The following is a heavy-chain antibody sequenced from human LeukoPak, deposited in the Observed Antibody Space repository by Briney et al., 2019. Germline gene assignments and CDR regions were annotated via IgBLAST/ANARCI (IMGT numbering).Heavy chain of an antibody. J-gene: IGHJ6*03. D-gene: IGHD3-3*01. V-gene: IGHV3-7*01. CDR3: ARDNGVVHGVYYMDV. CDR2: IKQDGSEK. Sequence: GGSLRLSCAASGFTFSNYWMTWVRQAPGKGLEWVADIKQDGSEKLYVKSVRGRFTISRDNAKTSLFLQMNSLRAEDTAVYYCARDNGVVHGVYYMDVWGKGTTVTVS. CDR1: GFTFSNYW.